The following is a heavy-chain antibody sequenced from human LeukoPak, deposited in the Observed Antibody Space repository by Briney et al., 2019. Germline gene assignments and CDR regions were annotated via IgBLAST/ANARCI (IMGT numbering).Heavy chain of an antibody. CDR1: GFTFSRYA. CDR2: ISFDGSDK. CDR3: SRQDY. J-gene: IGHJ4*02. V-gene: IGHV3-30*04. Sequence: GRALRLSCAASGFTFSRYAIHWVRQAPGKGLEWVTVISFDGSDKYYADSVKGRFTISRDNSQNTVYLQMSSLRAEDTAVYYCSRQDYWGQGTLVTVSS.